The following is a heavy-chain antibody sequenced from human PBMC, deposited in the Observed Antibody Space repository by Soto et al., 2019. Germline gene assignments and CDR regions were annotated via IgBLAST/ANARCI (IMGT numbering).Heavy chain of an antibody. J-gene: IGHJ3*02. CDR3: TTDLFGWFGDEDDAFDI. D-gene: IGHD3-10*01. CDR1: EYTLSRYA. V-gene: IGHV3-23*01. CDR2: VSGSGGSQ. Sequence: GRPIRHARAAAEYTLSRYALNFVHQAPGKGLGWGSYVSGSGGSQYSAESVKGRFTISRDNSKNTLYLQMNRLKTADTAVYYCTTDLFGWFGDEDDAFDIWGQGTXVTVSS.